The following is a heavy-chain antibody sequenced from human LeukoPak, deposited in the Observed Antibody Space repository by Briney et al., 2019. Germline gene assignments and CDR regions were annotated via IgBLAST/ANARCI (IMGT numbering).Heavy chain of an antibody. CDR2: IYPSDSDT. CDR1: GYSFTNYW. D-gene: IGHD5-12*01. J-gene: IGHJ4*02. Sequence: GESLKISCMGSGYSFTNYWIAWARQLPGSGLEWMGVIYPSDSDTRYSPSFQGQVTILADKSIDTAYLQWSSLKGSDTAMYYCARQRDSGFDFDSWGQGTLVTVSS. CDR3: ARQRDSGFDFDS. V-gene: IGHV5-51*01.